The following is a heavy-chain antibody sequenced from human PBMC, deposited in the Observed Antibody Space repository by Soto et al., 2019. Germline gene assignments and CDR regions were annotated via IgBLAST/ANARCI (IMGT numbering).Heavy chain of an antibody. J-gene: IGHJ4*02. CDR3: ASTYYYDSSGPGPFGY. D-gene: IGHD3-22*01. V-gene: IGHV1-24*01. CDR1: GYTLTELS. Sequence: GASVKVSCKVSGYTLTELSMHWVRQAPGKWLEWMGGFDPEDGETIYAQKFQGRVTMTEDTSTDTAYMELSSLRSEDTAVYYCASTYYYDSSGPGPFGYWGPGTLVTVSS. CDR2: FDPEDGET.